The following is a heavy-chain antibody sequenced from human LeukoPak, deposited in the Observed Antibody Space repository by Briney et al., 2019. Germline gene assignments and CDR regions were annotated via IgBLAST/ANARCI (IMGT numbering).Heavy chain of an antibody. D-gene: IGHD1-14*01. Sequence: AGGSLRLSCEASGFPFSSYWMTWVRQAPGKGLEWVANIKQDESEKYYVDSVKGRFTISRDNAKKTLYLQMNSLRDEDTAVYYCARPGSAPYFFWGQGTLVAVSS. CDR2: IKQDESEK. V-gene: IGHV3-7*01. CDR3: ARPGSAPYFF. J-gene: IGHJ4*02. CDR1: GFPFSSYW.